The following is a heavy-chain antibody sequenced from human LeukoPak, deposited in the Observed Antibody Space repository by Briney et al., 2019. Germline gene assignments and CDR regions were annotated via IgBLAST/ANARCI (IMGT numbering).Heavy chain of an antibody. CDR2: FHTSGTT. CDR1: GGSVIPHH. Sequence: SETLSLTCTVSGGSVIPHHWTWIRQPAGKGLEWIGRFHTSGTTNYNPSLQGRVTVSVGASKTQLTLKMTSATAADAGVYFCARDPFRSSSDIWGQGILVTVSS. CDR3: ARDPFRSSSDI. J-gene: IGHJ1*01. D-gene: IGHD6-13*01. V-gene: IGHV4-4*07.